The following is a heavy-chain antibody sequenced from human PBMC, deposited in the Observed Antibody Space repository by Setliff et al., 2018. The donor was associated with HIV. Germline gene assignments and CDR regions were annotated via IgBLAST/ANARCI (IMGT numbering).Heavy chain of an antibody. V-gene: IGHV4-61*08. D-gene: IGHD6-13*01. CDR2: IYYTGST. Sequence: PSETLSLTCTVSGGSISSGGYFWSWIRQLPGKGLEWIGYIYYTGSTNYNPSLKSRVTISVDTSKDQFSLKLSSVTAADTAVYYCARVSSSWEQPLYFDYWGQGTLVTVSS. J-gene: IGHJ4*02. CDR1: GGSISSGGYF. CDR3: ARVSSSWEQPLYFDY.